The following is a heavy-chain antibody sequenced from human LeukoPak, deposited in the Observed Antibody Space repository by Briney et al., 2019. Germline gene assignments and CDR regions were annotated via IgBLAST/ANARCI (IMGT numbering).Heavy chain of an antibody. Sequence: ASVKVSCKASGGTFSSYTISWVRQAPGQGFEWMGRIIPILGIANYAQKFQGRVTITADKSTSTAYMELSSLRSEDTAVYYCARAPAAPIVGATLYYFDYWGQGTLVTVSS. J-gene: IGHJ4*02. CDR2: IIPILGIA. V-gene: IGHV1-69*02. CDR3: ARAPAAPIVGATLYYFDY. CDR1: GGTFSSYT. D-gene: IGHD1-26*01.